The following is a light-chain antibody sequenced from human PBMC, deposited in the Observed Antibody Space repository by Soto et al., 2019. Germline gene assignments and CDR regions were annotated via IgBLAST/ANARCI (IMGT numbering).Light chain of an antibody. V-gene: IGKV4-1*01. CDR3: KQYYNPPPYP. Sequence: DIVMTQSPDSLAVSLGERATINCKSSQNVLYKSNNENYLAWFQQKPGQPPKLLIYWASTRKSGVPDRFTGSGSGSNFPLTIRSLQAEDVEFYSCKQYYNPPPYPFGQGPGWRS. J-gene: IGKJ2*01. CDR1: QNVLYKSNNENY. CDR2: WAS.